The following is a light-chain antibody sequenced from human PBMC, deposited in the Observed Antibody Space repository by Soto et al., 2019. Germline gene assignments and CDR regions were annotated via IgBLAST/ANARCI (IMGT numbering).Light chain of an antibody. J-gene: IGKJ4*01. CDR3: HQSHSTPLT. CDR2: GAS. Sequence: DIQVIQSPSSLSASVGDRVTITCRASLRISKYLNWYQQKPGKAPKLLIYGASTLQSGVPSRFSGTGSETDFTLIISSLQPEDSATYYCHQSHSTPLTFGGGTKLEI. CDR1: LRISKY. V-gene: IGKV1-39*01.